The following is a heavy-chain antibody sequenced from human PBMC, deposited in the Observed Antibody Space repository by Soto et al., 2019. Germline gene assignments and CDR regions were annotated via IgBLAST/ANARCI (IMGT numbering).Heavy chain of an antibody. CDR2: IDWDDDK. Sequence: SGPTLVNPTQTLTLTCTFSGFSLSTSGMCVSWIRQPPGKALEWLARIDWDDDKYYSASLKTRLTISKDTSKNQVVLTMTNMDPVDTATYYCALIRLAVATAYFDYWGQGTLVTVSS. CDR3: ALIRLAVATAYFDY. V-gene: IGHV2-70*11. D-gene: IGHD5-12*01. J-gene: IGHJ4*02. CDR1: GFSLSTSGMC.